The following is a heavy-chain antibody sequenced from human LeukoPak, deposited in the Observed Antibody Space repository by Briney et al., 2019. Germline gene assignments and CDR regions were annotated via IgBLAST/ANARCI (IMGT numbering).Heavy chain of an antibody. Sequence: ASVKVSCKASGGTFSSYAISWVRQAPGQGLEWMGGIIPIFGTANYAQKFQGRVTITADESTSTAYMELSSLRSEGTAVYYCARDLSGWAEPYYYYGMDVWGQGTTVTVSS. V-gene: IGHV1-69*13. J-gene: IGHJ6*02. CDR1: GGTFSSYA. CDR3: ARDLSGWAEPYYYYGMDV. CDR2: IIPIFGTA. D-gene: IGHD1-14*01.